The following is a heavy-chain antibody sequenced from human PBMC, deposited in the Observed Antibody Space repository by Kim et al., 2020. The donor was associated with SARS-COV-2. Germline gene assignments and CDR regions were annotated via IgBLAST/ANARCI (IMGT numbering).Heavy chain of an antibody. CDR2: IYYSGST. Sequence: SETLSLTCTVSGGSISSSSYYWGWIRQPPGKGLEWIGSIYYSGSTYYNPSLKSRVTISVDTSKNQFSLKLSSVTAADTAVYYCARHNIAAALLTWFAPWGQGTLVTVSS. CDR1: GGSISSSSYY. D-gene: IGHD6-13*01. J-gene: IGHJ5*02. CDR3: ARHNIAAALLTWFAP. V-gene: IGHV4-39*01.